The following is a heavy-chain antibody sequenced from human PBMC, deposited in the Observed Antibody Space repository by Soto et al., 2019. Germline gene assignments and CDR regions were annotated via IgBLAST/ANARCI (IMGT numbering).Heavy chain of an antibody. CDR3: ARVTDMVRGVANWFDP. Sequence: QVQLVQSGAEVQKPGASVKVSCKASGYTFTSYDINWVRQATGQGLEWMGWMNPNSGNTGYAQKFQGRVTMTRNTSISTAYMELSSLRSEDTAVYYCARVTDMVRGVANWFDPWGQGTLVTVSS. V-gene: IGHV1-8*01. D-gene: IGHD3-10*01. J-gene: IGHJ5*02. CDR2: MNPNSGNT. CDR1: GYTFTSYD.